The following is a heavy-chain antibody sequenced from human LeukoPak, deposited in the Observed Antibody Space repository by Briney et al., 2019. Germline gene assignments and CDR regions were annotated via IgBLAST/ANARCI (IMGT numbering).Heavy chain of an antibody. CDR2: IQTDGSST. V-gene: IGHV3-74*01. Sequence: QSGGSLRLSCAASGFTFSSYWMHWVRQAPGKGLVWVSRIQTDGSSTNYADSVKGRFTISRDDAKNTLYLQMNSLRAEDTAVYYCARGRTDDYGDYVSKYYFDYWGQGTLVTVSS. CDR3: ARGRTDDYGDYVSKYYFDY. CDR1: GFTFSSYW. D-gene: IGHD4-17*01. J-gene: IGHJ4*02.